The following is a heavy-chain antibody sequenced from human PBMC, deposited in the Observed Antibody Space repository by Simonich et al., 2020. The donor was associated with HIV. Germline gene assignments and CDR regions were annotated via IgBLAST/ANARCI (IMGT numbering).Heavy chain of an antibody. Sequence: QVQLQQWGVGLLKPSETLSLTCAVYGRSLSGSYWSWIRQPPGKGLEWIGEISHSGNTNYNQALKSRVTISVDTTKNQFSLKLNSLTAADTAVYYCARGGACSGDCDNWFDSWGQGTLVTVSS. J-gene: IGHJ5*01. V-gene: IGHV4-34*01. CDR1: GRSLSGSY. CDR2: ISHSGNT. D-gene: IGHD2-21*02. CDR3: ARGGACSGDCDNWFDS.